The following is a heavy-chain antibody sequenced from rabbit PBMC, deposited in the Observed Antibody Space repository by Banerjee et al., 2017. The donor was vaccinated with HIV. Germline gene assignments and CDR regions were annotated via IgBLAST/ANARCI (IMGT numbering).Heavy chain of an antibody. D-gene: IGHD1-1*01. CDR3: AGSLVDNANL. J-gene: IGHJ4*01. Sequence: QEQLVESGGGLVQPEGSLTLTCTASGFSFSNKYVMCWVRQAPGKGLEWIACINTSSGDGSTYYASWVNGRFTISKTSSTTVTLQMTSLTAADTATYLCAGSLVDNANLWGPGTLVTDS. CDR2: INTSSGDGST. V-gene: IGHV1S45*01. CDR1: GFSFSNKYV.